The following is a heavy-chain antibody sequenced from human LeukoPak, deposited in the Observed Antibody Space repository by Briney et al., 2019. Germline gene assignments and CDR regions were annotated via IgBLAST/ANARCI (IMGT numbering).Heavy chain of an antibody. D-gene: IGHD3-16*01. CDR1: GDSVSSNSAA. CDR2: TFYTSKWFN. J-gene: IGHJ4*02. CDR3: ARRRYYDYSGYFDY. Sequence: SQTLSLTCAISGDSVSSNSAAWNWSRQSPSRGLEWLGRTFYTSKWFNDYAVSVKSRITINPDTSKNQCSLQLNSVTPEDTAVYYCARRRYYDYSGYFDYWGQGTLVTVSS. V-gene: IGHV6-1*01.